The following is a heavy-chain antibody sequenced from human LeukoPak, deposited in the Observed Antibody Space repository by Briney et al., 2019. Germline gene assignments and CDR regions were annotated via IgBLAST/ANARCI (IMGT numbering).Heavy chain of an antibody. CDR3: ARLPGVRGVISGRENWFDP. V-gene: IGHV1-2*02. D-gene: IGHD3-10*01. J-gene: IGHJ5*02. CDR1: GYTFTGYY. Sequence: GASVKVSCKASGYTFTGYYMHWVRQAPGQGLEWMGWINPNSGGTNYAQKFQGRVTMTRDTSISTAYMELSRLRSDDTAVYYCARLPGVRGVISGRENWFDPWGQGTLVTVSS. CDR2: INPNSGGT.